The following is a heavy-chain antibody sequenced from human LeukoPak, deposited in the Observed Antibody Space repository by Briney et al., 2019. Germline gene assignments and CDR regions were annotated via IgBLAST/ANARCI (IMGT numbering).Heavy chain of an antibody. V-gene: IGHV4-34*01. CDR2: INHSGST. Sequence: SETPSLTCAVYGGSFSGYYWSWIRQPPGKGLEWIGEINHSGSTNYNPSLKSRVTKSVDTSKNQFSLKLSSVTAADTAVYYCAVAAAGMPFDYWGQGTLVTVSS. J-gene: IGHJ4*02. CDR1: GGSFSGYY. CDR3: AVAAAGMPFDY. D-gene: IGHD6-13*01.